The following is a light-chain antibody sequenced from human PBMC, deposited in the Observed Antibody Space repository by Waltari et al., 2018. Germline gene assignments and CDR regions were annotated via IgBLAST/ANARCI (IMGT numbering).Light chain of an antibody. V-gene: IGLV3-21*04. J-gene: IGLJ2*01. CDR1: NLGSKS. CDR2: YDS. CDR3: QVWDSSSDHVV. Sequence: SYVLTQPPSVSVAPGKPARISCGGNNLGSKSVHWYQQKPGQAPVLVIYYDSDRPSGIPERFSGSNSGNTATLTISRVEAGDEADYYCQVWDSSSDHVVFGGGTKLTVL.